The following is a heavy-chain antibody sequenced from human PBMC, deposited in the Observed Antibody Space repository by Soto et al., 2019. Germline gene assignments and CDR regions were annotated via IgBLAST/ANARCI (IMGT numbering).Heavy chain of an antibody. Sequence: GGSLRLSCAASGFTFSSYGMHWVRQAPGKGLEWVAVIWYDGSNKYYADSVKGRFTISRDNSKNTLYLQMNSLRAEDTAVYYCARGPRYYYYMDVWGKGTTVTVSS. V-gene: IGHV3-33*01. J-gene: IGHJ6*03. CDR2: IWYDGSNK. CDR1: GFTFSSYG. CDR3: ARGPRYYYYMDV.